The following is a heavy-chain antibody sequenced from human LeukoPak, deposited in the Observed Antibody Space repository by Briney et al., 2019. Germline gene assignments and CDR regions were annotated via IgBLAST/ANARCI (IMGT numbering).Heavy chain of an antibody. D-gene: IGHD3-10*01. J-gene: IGHJ5*02. V-gene: IGHV4-38-2*01. Sequence: SETPSLTCAVSGYSICSGYYWGWIRQPPGRGLEWSGSFYHSGSTYYNPSLKSRVTISVDTSKNQFSLKLSSVTAADTAVYYCARGLLLWFGELLSWFDPWGQGTLVTVSS. CDR1: GYSICSGYY. CDR2: FYHSGST. CDR3: ARGLLLWFGELLSWFDP.